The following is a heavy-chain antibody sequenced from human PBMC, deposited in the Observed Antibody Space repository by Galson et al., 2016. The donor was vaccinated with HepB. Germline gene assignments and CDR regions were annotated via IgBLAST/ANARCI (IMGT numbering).Heavy chain of an antibody. CDR2: ITSSGCAI. V-gene: IGHV3-48*01. CDR3: ARDIYGPTYYYYYGLDI. D-gene: IGHD2/OR15-2a*01. J-gene: IGHJ6*04. CDR1: GFTFASYG. Sequence: SLRLSCAGSGFTFASYGMNWVRQAPGKGLEWVSYITSSGCAIYYTDSVKGRFTISRDNAKNSLYLQMNSLRAEDTAVYYCARDIYGPTYYYYYGLDIWGEGTTVTVSA.